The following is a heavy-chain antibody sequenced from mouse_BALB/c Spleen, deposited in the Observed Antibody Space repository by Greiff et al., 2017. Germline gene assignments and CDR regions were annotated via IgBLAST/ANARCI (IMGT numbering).Heavy chain of an antibody. CDR2: IDPANGNT. CDR1: GFNIKDTY. D-gene: IGHD2-1*01. Sequence: EVQLVESGAELVKPVASVKLSCTASGFNIKDTYMHWVKQRPEQGLEWIGRIDPANGNTKYDPKFQGKATITADTSSNTAYLQLSSLTSEDTAVYYCARHGNHRGFAYWGQGTLVTVSA. V-gene: IGHV14-3*02. J-gene: IGHJ3*01. CDR3: ARHGNHRGFAY.